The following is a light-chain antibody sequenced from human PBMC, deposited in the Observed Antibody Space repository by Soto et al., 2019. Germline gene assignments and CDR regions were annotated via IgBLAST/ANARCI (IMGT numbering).Light chain of an antibody. CDR2: GAS. CDR3: QQYNNWPLT. V-gene: IGKV3-15*01. Sequence: EIVMTQSPATLSVSPGERAALSCRASQSVSSSLAWYQQKPGQAPRLLIYGASTRATGIPARFSGSGSGTEFTLTIDSLQSEDVAVYYCQQYNNWPLTFGGGTKVDIK. CDR1: QSVSSS. J-gene: IGKJ4*01.